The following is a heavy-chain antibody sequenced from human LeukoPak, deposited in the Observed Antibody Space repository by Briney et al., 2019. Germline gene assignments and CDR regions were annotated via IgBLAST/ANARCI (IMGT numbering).Heavy chain of an antibody. J-gene: IGHJ4*02. Sequence: ASVKVSCKASGYTFTSYGISWVRQAPGQGLEWMGWISAYNGNTNYAQKLQGRVTTTTDTSTSTAYMELRSLRSDDTAVYYCARVGGTMVRGVIITSEMDYWGQGTLVTVSS. D-gene: IGHD3-10*01. CDR3: ARVGGTMVRGVIITSEMDY. CDR2: ISAYNGNT. V-gene: IGHV1-18*01. CDR1: GYTFTSYG.